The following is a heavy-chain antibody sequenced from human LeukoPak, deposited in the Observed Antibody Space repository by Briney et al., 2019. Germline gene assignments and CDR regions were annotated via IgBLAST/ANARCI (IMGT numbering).Heavy chain of an antibody. CDR3: ARRSRSLPAAIQGAFDI. CDR2: IYYSGST. V-gene: IGHV4-39*07. D-gene: IGHD2-2*01. CDR1: GGSINSTSNY. Sequence: SETLSLTCTVSGGSINSTSNYWGWIRQPPGKGLEWIGSIYYSGSTSYNPSLKSQVTISVDTSENQFSLKLSSVTAADTAVYYCARRSRSLPAAIQGAFDIWGQGTMVTVSS. J-gene: IGHJ3*02.